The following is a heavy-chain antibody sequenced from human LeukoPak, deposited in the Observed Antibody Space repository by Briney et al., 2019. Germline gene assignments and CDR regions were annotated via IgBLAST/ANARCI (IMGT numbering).Heavy chain of an antibody. J-gene: IGHJ3*02. CDR1: GFTFSSYS. V-gene: IGHV3-21*01. Sequence: GGPLRLSCAASGFTFSSYSMNWVRQAPGKGLEWVSSISSSSSYIYYADSVKGRFTISRDNAKNSLYLQMNSLRAEDTAVYYCARVRGEEGAFDIWGQGTMVTVSS. D-gene: IGHD3-16*01. CDR2: ISSSSSYI. CDR3: ARVRGEEGAFDI.